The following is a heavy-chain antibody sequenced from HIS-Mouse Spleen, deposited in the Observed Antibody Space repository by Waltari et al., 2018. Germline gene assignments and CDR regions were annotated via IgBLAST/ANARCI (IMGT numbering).Heavy chain of an antibody. J-gene: IGHJ4*02. D-gene: IGHD1-26*01. Sequence: QVQLQESGPGLVKPSETLSLTCTVSGGSISSYYWPWIRQPPGKGREWIWYIYYSGCTNYNPSLKSRITISVDTSKNQFSLKLSSVTAADTAVYYCARGLVAAGIFDYWGQGTLVAVSS. CDR1: GGSISSYY. V-gene: IGHV4-59*01. CDR3: ARGLVAAGIFDY. CDR2: IYYSGCT.